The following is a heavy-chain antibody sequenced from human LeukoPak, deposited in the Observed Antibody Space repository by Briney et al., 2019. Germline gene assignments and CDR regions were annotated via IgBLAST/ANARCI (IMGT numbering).Heavy chain of an antibody. Sequence: SETLSLTCAVYGGSFSGYYWSWIRQPPGKGLEWIGEINHSGSTNYNPSLKGRVTISVDTSKNQFSLKLSSVTAADTAVYYCARGGRLVRYWYFDLWGRGTLVTVSS. CDR3: ARGGRLVRYWYFDL. CDR1: GGSFSGYY. V-gene: IGHV4-34*01. J-gene: IGHJ2*01. D-gene: IGHD3-10*01. CDR2: INHSGST.